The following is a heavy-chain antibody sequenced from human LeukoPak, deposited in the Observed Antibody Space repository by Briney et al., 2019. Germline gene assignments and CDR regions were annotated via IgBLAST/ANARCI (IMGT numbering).Heavy chain of an antibody. Sequence: PSETLSLTCTVSGGSISSSSYYWGWIRQPPGKGLEWIGSIYYSGSTYYNPSLKSRVTISVDTSKNQFSLKLSSVTAADTAVYYCARDHRGGTVQLGYCSGGSCSNWGQGTLVTVSS. J-gene: IGHJ4*02. CDR3: ARDHRGGTVQLGYCSGGSCSN. V-gene: IGHV4-39*07. CDR1: GGSISSSSYY. D-gene: IGHD2-15*01. CDR2: IYYSGST.